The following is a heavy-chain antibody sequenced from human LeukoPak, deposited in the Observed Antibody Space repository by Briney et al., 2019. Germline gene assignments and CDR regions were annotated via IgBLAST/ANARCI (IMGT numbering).Heavy chain of an antibody. CDR1: GFTFSTYG. D-gene: IGHD5/OR15-5a*01. V-gene: IGHV3-33*01. CDR2: IWSDGSNK. Sequence: GRSLRLSCAASGFTFSTYGMHWVRQAPGKGLEWVAVIWSDGSNKYYADSVKGRFTISRDNSKNALYLQMNSLRAEDTAVYYCARRRYSVYDFDYWGQGTLVTVSS. CDR3: ARRRYSVYDFDY. J-gene: IGHJ4*02.